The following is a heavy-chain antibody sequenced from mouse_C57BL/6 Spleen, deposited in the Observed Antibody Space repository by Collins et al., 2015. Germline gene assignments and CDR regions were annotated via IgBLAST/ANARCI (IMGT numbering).Heavy chain of an antibody. J-gene: IGHJ4*01. Sequence: EVQLVESGGGLVKPGGSLKLSCAASGFTFSDYGMHWVRQAPEKGLEWVAYISSGSSTIYYADTVKGRFTISRDNTKNTLFLQMTSLRSEDTAMYFCARPITTVDAMDYWGQGTSVTVSS. V-gene: IGHV5-17*01. CDR3: ARPITTVDAMDY. D-gene: IGHD1-1*01. CDR1: GFTFSDYG. CDR2: ISSGSSTI.